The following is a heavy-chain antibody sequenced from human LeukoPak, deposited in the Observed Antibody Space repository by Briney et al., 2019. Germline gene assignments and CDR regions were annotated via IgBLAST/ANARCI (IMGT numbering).Heavy chain of an antibody. CDR1: GASMSTYY. Sequence: PSETLSLTCTVSGASMSTYYWSWIRQPPGKGLGWIAYIYHSGSTNYNPSLKSRVTISVVTSKNQFSLRLNSVTAADTAVYYCAGTYYYDSSGYCYPGGYWGQGTLVTVSS. CDR2: IYHSGST. D-gene: IGHD3-22*01. V-gene: IGHV4-59*01. CDR3: AGTYYYDSSGYCYPGGY. J-gene: IGHJ4*02.